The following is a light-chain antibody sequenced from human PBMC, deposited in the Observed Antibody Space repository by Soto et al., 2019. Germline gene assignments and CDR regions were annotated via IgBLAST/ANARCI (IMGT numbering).Light chain of an antibody. J-gene: IGKJ1*01. Sequence: DIQMTQSPSSLSAFVGDRVTITCRASQGISNFLAWYQQKPVKVPTLLIYAASTLHSVVPSRFSGSGSVTDFNPTISSLQPEDVAPDYCQKYTSAPRTFGQRTKV. CDR1: QGISNF. V-gene: IGKV1-27*01. CDR3: QKYTSAPRT. CDR2: AAS.